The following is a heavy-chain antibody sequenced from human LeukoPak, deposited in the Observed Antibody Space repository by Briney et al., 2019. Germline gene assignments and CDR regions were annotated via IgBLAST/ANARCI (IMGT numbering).Heavy chain of an antibody. CDR2: ISSDGSST. Sequence: PGGSLRLSCAASGFTFSSYAMSWVRQAPGKGLVWVSRISSDGSSTTYADSVKGRFIISRDNAKKTLYLQMNSLRVEDTAVYYCVRESEYFDWLLDYWSQGTLVTVSS. J-gene: IGHJ4*02. V-gene: IGHV3-74*01. CDR1: GFTFSSYA. CDR3: VRESEYFDWLLDY. D-gene: IGHD3-9*01.